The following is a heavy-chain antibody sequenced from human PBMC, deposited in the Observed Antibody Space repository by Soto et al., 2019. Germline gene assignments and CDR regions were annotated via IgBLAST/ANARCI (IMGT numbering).Heavy chain of an antibody. Sequence: GGSLRLSCAASGFTFSSYAMSWVRQAPGKGLEWVSAISGSGGSTYYADSVKGRFTISRDNSKNTLYLQMNSLRAEDTAVYYCAKDVLRFLEWLHNSGAFDIWGQGTMVTVSS. CDR2: ISGSGGST. V-gene: IGHV3-23*01. D-gene: IGHD3-3*01. CDR1: GFTFSSYA. J-gene: IGHJ3*02. CDR3: AKDVLRFLEWLHNSGAFDI.